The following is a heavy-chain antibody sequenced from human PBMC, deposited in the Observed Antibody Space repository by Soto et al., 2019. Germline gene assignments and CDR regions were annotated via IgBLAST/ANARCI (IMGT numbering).Heavy chain of an antibody. V-gene: IGHV3-23*01. CDR3: AKDRGYNWPIFGVVIDY. CDR1: GFTFSSYA. CDR2: ISGSGGST. Sequence: PGGSLRLSCAASGFTFSSYAMSWVRQAPGKGLEWVSAISGSGGSTYYADSVRGRFTISRDNSKNTLYLQMNSLRAEDTAVYYCAKDRGYNWPIFGVVIDYWGQGTLVTVSS. J-gene: IGHJ4*02. D-gene: IGHD3-3*01.